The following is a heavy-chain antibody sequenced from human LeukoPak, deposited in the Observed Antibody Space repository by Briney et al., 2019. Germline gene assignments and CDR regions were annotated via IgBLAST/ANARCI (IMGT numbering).Heavy chain of an antibody. J-gene: IGHJ4*02. D-gene: IGHD5-12*01. Sequence: PGGSLRLSCAASGFTFSDSWMSWVRQAPGKGLEWVANMNQDGSEKDYADSVKGRFTIYRDNARNSLYLRMGSVRAEDTAVYYCERDRKSSGYSGYDRDCWGQGTMVTVSS. V-gene: IGHV3-7*01. CDR3: ERDRKSSGYSGYDRDC. CDR1: GFTFSDSW. CDR2: MNQDGSEK.